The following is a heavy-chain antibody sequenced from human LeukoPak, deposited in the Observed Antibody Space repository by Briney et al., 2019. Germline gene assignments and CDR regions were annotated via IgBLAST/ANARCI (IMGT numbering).Heavy chain of an antibody. CDR2: IKQDGSEK. J-gene: IGHJ6*03. D-gene: IGHD6-13*01. Sequence: PGGSLRLSCAASGFTFSSYWMSWVRQAPGKGLEWVANIKQDGSEKYYVDSVKGRFTISRDNAKNSLYLQMNSLRAENTAVYYCARDRIAAAGYYMDVWGKGTTVTVYS. CDR3: ARDRIAAAGYYMDV. V-gene: IGHV3-7*01. CDR1: GFTFSSYW.